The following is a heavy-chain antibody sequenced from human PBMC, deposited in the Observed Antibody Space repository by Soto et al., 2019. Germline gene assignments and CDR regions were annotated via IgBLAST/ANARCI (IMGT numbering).Heavy chain of an antibody. CDR1: GGTFSSYA. Sequence: SVKVSCKASGGTFSSYAISWVRQAPGQGLEWMGGIIPIFGTANYAQKFQGRVTITADESTSTAYMEPSSLRSEDTAVYYCARLDFWSGYKAYYYYGMDVWGQGTTVTVSS. V-gene: IGHV1-69*13. J-gene: IGHJ6*02. D-gene: IGHD3-3*01. CDR2: IIPIFGTA. CDR3: ARLDFWSGYKAYYYYGMDV.